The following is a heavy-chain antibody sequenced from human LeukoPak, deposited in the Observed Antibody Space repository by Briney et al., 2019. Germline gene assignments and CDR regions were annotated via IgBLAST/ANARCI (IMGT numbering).Heavy chain of an antibody. CDR2: IYTSEST. CDR1: AGSLSSGSYY. D-gene: IGHD5-18*01. CDR3: ARADVDTAMVGAFDI. J-gene: IGHJ3*02. V-gene: IGHV4-61*02. Sequence: SETLSLTCTVSAGSLSSGSYYWSWIRPPAGKGREGIGRIYTSESTNYNPSLQSRVTISVDTSKNQFSMKLSSVTAADRVVYYWARADVDTAMVGAFDIWGQGTMVTVSS.